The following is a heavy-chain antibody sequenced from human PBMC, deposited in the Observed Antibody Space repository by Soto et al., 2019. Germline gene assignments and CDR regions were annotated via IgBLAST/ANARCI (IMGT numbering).Heavy chain of an antibody. CDR2: IWYDGSNK. Sequence: QVQLVESGGGVVQPGRSLRLSCAASGFTFSSYGMHWVRQAPGKGLEWVAVIWYDGSNKYYADSVKGRFTISRDNSKNTLYLQMNSLRDEDTAVYYCARDRGGPPLRYYYGMDGWGQGTTVTVSS. D-gene: IGHD2-15*01. CDR3: ARDRGGPPLRYYYGMDG. CDR1: GFTFSSYG. J-gene: IGHJ6*02. V-gene: IGHV3-33*01.